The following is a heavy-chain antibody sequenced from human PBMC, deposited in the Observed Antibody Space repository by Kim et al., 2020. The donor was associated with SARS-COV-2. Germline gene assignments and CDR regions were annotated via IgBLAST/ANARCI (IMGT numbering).Heavy chain of an antibody. Sequence: SETLSLTCTVSGGSISSGGYYWSWIRQHPGKGLEWIGYIYYSGSTYYTPSLKSRVTISVDTSKNQFSLKLSSVTAADTAVYYCARGGTIFGVVTRPFDYWGQGTLGTVSS. J-gene: IGHJ4*02. V-gene: IGHV4-31*03. D-gene: IGHD3-3*01. CDR1: GGSISSGGYY. CDR2: IYYSGST. CDR3: ARGGTIFGVVTRPFDY.